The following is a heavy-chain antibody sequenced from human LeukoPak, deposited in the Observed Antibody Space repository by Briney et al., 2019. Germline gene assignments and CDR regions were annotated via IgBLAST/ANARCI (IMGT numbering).Heavy chain of an antibody. CDR1: GFTFSSYS. D-gene: IGHD3-3*01. Sequence: GGSLRLSCAASGFTFSSYSMNWVRQAPGKGLEWVSYISSSSSTIYYADSVKGRFTISRDNAKNSLNLQMNILRAEDTAVYYCARDSPYESRFDIWGQGTMVTVSS. CDR3: ARDSPYESRFDI. J-gene: IGHJ3*02. CDR2: ISSSSSTI. V-gene: IGHV3-48*01.